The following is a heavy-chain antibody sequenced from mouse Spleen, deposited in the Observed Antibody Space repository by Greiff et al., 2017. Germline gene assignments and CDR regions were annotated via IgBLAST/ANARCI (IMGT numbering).Heavy chain of an antibody. J-gene: IGHJ2*01. Sequence: VQLQQSGAELVRPGASVKLSCTASGYTFTDYEMHWVKQTPVHGLEWIGAIDPETGCTAYNQKFKGKAILTADKSSSTAYMELRSLTSEDSAVYYCTRSYAHFDYWGQGTTLTVSS. V-gene: IGHV1-15*01. CDR1: GYTFTDYE. CDR2: IDPETGCT. CDR3: TRSYAHFDY. D-gene: IGHD6-5*01.